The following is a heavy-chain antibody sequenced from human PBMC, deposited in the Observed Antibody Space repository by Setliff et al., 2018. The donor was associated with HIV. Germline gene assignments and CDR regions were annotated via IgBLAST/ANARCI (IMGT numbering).Heavy chain of an antibody. D-gene: IGHD3-10*01. J-gene: IGHJ4*02. V-gene: IGHV3-23*01. CDR3: AKNPELGLTLAEFDY. CDR2: ISGSGATT. Sequence: GGSLRLSCAASGFTFSNYGMHWVRQAPGKGLEWVSAISGSGATTYYADSVKGRFTISRDNSKNTLYLQMNSLRHEDTAVYFCAKNPELGLTLAEFDYWGQGTLVTVSS. CDR1: GFTFSNYG.